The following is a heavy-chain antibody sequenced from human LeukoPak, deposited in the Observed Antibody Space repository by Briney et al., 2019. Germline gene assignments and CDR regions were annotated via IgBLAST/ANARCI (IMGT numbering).Heavy chain of an antibody. Sequence: GGSLRLSCAAAGFTFSDYWISWVRQAPGKGLEWVANINKDGSEKHYVDSLRGRFTISRDNAKSPLYLQMNSLRAEDTAVYFCARDLYYFDRSGYYASVLWGQGTLVTVSS. CDR1: GFTFSDYW. J-gene: IGHJ4*02. CDR3: ARDLYYFDRSGYYASVL. CDR2: INKDGSEK. D-gene: IGHD3-22*01. V-gene: IGHV3-7*01.